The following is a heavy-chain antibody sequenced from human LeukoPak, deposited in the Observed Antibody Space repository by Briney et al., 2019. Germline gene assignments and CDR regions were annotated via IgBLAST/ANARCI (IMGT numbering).Heavy chain of an antibody. J-gene: IGHJ6*02. CDR3: ARVQARSPSSGWPYYYYGMDV. V-gene: IGHV4-61*05. Sequence: PSETLSLTCTVSGGSISSSSYYWGWIRQPPGKGLEWIGYIYYSGSTNYNPSLKSRVTISVDTSKNQFSLKLSSVTAADTAVYYCARVQARSPSSGWPYYYYGMDVWGQGTTVTVSS. CDR2: IYYSGST. CDR1: GGSISSSSYY. D-gene: IGHD6-19*01.